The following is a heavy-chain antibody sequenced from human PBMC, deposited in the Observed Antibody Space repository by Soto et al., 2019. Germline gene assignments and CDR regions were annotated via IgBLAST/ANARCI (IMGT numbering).Heavy chain of an antibody. Sequence: ASVKVSCKASGYTFTSYGISWVRQAPGQGLEWMGWISAYNGNTNYAQKLQGRVTMTTDTSTSTAYMELRSLRSDDTAVYYCASGSIVLMVYATMDVWGQGTSVSGSS. D-gene: IGHD2-8*01. CDR3: ASGSIVLMVYATMDV. V-gene: IGHV1-18*01. J-gene: IGHJ6*02. CDR2: ISAYNGNT. CDR1: GYTFTSYG.